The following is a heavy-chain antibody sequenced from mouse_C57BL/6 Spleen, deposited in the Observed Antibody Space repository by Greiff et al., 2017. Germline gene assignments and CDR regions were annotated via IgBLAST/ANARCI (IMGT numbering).Heavy chain of an antibody. V-gene: IGHV1-81*01. CDR1: GYTFTSYG. CDR3: ARRGSHFDY. CDR2: IYPRSGNT. J-gene: IGHJ2*01. D-gene: IGHD1-1*01. Sequence: VQGVESGAELARPGASVKLSCKASGYTFTSYGISWVKQRTGQGLEWIGEIYPRSGNTYYNEKFKGKATLTADKSSSTAYMELRSLTSEDSAVYFCARRGSHFDYWGQGTTLTVSS.